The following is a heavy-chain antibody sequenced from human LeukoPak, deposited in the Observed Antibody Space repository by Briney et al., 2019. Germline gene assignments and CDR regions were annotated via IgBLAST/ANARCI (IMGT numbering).Heavy chain of an antibody. J-gene: IGHJ6*03. CDR3: ARELYGYYYMDV. CDR1: GYTFTGYY. D-gene: IGHD3-10*01. Sequence: ASVKVSCKASGYTFTGYYMHWVRQAPGQGLEWMGIINPSGGSTSYAQKFQGRVTMTRDMSTSTVYMELSSLRSEDTAVYYCARELYGYYYMDVWGKGTTVTVSS. CDR2: INPSGGST. V-gene: IGHV1-46*01.